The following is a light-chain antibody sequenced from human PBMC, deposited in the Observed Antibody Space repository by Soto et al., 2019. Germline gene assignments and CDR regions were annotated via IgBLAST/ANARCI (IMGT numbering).Light chain of an antibody. Sequence: EIVLTQSPGTLYLSPGERATLSCRASQSVSSNYLAWYQQKRGQAPRLLIYGSATRATGIPARFSGSGSGTEFTLTISSLQSEDSAVYYCQQYHSWPAFGQGTKVDIK. V-gene: IGKV3-15*01. CDR1: QSVSSN. J-gene: IGKJ1*01. CDR3: QQYHSWPA. CDR2: GSA.